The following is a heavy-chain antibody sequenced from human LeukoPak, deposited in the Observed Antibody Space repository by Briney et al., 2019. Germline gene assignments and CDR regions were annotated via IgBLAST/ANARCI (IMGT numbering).Heavy chain of an antibody. V-gene: IGHV1-8*01. Sequence: GASVKVSCKASGYTCISYDINWVRQATGQGLEWMGYMNPNSGNTRYAQKFQGRVTMTRNTSISTAYMELSSLRSEDTAVYYCTRVPRTAVGIWGQGIMVTVSS. J-gene: IGHJ3*02. D-gene: IGHD6-19*01. CDR2: MNPNSGNT. CDR3: TRVPRTAVGI. CDR1: GYTCISYD.